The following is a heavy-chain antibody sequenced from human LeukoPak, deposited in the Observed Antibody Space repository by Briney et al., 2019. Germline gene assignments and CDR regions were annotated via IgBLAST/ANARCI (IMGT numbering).Heavy chain of an antibody. D-gene: IGHD5-18*01. V-gene: IGHV1-18*01. J-gene: IGHJ4*02. CDR1: GYTFTSYG. CDR2: LSANNGNT. CDR3: ARTRGYSYGYGDY. Sequence: ASVKVSCKASGYTFTSYGISWVRHAPGQGLGWMGWLSANNGNTNYTQKLQGRVTMTTDTSTSTAYMELRSLRSDDKAVYYCARTRGYSYGYGDYWGQGTLVTVSS.